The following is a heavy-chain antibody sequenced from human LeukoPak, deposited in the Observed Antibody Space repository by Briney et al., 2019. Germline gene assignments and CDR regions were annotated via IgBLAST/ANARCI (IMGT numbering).Heavy chain of an antibody. Sequence: SETLSLTCTVSGASISSHYWSWIRQPPGKGLEWIGDFSNSGSTNYNPSLKSRVPISVDTSKNQFSLKLTSVTAADTAVYYCARAGGVHDTPMELDYWGQGTLITVSS. CDR1: GASISSHY. CDR2: FSNSGST. CDR3: ARAGGVHDTPMELDY. V-gene: IGHV4-59*11. D-gene: IGHD5-18*01. J-gene: IGHJ4*02.